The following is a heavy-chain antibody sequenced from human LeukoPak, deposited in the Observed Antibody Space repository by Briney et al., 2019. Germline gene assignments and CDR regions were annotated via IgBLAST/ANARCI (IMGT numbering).Heavy chain of an antibody. D-gene: IGHD3-22*01. CDR3: AREFTYYYDSSGYFGY. Sequence: PGGSLRLSCAASGFTFSSYAMSWVRQAPGKGLEWVSAISGSGGSTYYADSVKGRFTISRDNSKNTLYLQMNSLRAEDTAVYYCAREFTYYYDSSGYFGYWGQGTLVTVSS. V-gene: IGHV3-23*01. J-gene: IGHJ4*02. CDR1: GFTFSSYA. CDR2: ISGSGGST.